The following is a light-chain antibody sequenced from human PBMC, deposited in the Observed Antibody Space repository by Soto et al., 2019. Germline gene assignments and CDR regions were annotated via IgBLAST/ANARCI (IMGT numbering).Light chain of an antibody. J-gene: IGLJ2*01. CDR2: RND. CDR1: NSNIGRNY. Sequence: QSVLTQTPSASGTPGQRVTISCTGSNSNIGRNYVYRYQHLPGTAPKLLLYRNDKRPSGGRDRFSGSKSGSTVSLAISGVRSDDEADDYCAAWDDSLRGHLVFGGGTKLTVL. V-gene: IGLV1-47*01. CDR3: AAWDDSLRGHLV.